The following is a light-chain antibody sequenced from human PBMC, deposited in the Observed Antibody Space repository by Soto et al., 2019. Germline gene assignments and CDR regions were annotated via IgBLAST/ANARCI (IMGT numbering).Light chain of an antibody. Sequence: EIVLTQSPGTLSLSPGGRATLSCRASQSVSSSYLAWYQQKPGQAPRLLIYGASSRATGIPDRFSGSGSGTDFTLTISRLEPEDFSVYYCQQYGSSLFTFGPGTKVEIK. CDR2: GAS. J-gene: IGKJ3*01. CDR3: QQYGSSLFT. CDR1: QSVSSSY. V-gene: IGKV3-20*01.